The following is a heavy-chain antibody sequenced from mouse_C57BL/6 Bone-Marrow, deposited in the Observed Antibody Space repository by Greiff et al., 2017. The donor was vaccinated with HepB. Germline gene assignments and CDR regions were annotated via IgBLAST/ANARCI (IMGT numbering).Heavy chain of an antibody. V-gene: IGHV5-2*01. CDR2: INSDGGST. J-gene: IGHJ3*01. CDR1: EYEFPSHY. Sequence: DVKLVESGGGLVQPGESLKLSCESTEYEFPSHYMSWVSQTPEKRLELVAAINSDGGSTYYPDTMERRITISRDNTNKTPYLQMSSLRSEDTALYYYSSGYVGFAYWGQGTLVTVSA. D-gene: IGHD3-2*02. CDR3: SSGYVGFAY.